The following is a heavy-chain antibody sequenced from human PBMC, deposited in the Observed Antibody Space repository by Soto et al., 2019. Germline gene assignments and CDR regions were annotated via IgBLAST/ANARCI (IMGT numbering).Heavy chain of an antibody. D-gene: IGHD6-13*01. CDR1: GFSFRSYA. CDR3: VKNGIPAVIGGFSWFDP. J-gene: IGHJ5*02. Sequence: EVPLVESGGALVQTGGSLRLSCSASGFSFRSYAMHWVRQAPGKGLEYVSGISSQGGSTNYADSVKGRFTISRDNANNTLFLQMSGLRTDDTAVYYCVKNGIPAVIGGFSWFDPWGQGTLVTVSS. CDR2: ISSQGGST. V-gene: IGHV3-64D*08.